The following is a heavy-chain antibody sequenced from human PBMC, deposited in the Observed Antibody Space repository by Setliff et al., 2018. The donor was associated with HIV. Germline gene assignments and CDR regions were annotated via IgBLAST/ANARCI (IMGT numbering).Heavy chain of an antibody. J-gene: IGHJ4*02. CDR1: GGTFSSYV. Sequence: GASVKVSCKSSGGTFSSYVINWVRQAPGQGLEWMGGIIPVSDTTNYAQKFQGRVTITADASTRTAYMELSSLRSEDTAVYYCVFWVHSGTWPFDYWGQGTLVTVSS. CDR3: VFWVHSGTWPFDY. D-gene: IGHD3-10*01. V-gene: IGHV1-69*13. CDR2: IIPVSDTT.